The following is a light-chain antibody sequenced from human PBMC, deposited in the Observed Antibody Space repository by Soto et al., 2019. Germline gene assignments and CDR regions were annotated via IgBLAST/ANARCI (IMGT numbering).Light chain of an antibody. V-gene: IGKV1-5*03. Sequence: EIQTTQSPSSLSASVVDRVTSTFRASQDINKNLIWYQQKPGKAPKLLINKASSLESGVPSRFSGSGSGTEFTLTISSLQPDDFATYYCQQYKSHRRTFGQGTKVDIK. CDR3: QQYKSHRRT. J-gene: IGKJ1*01. CDR1: QDINKN. CDR2: KAS.